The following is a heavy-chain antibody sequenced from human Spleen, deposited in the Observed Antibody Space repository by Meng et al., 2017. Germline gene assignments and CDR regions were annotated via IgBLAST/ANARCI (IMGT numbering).Heavy chain of an antibody. CDR3: AREGLDP. V-gene: IGHV1-8*01. Sequence: QVQLVHSGAEVKTPGASMKVSCKTSGYTFTSYDINWVRQATGQGLEWMGYMRPNSDNTDYAQKFQGRITMTTNTSISTAYMELSSLTSEDTAVYYCAREGLDPWGQGTLVTVSS. CDR2: MRPNSDNT. CDR1: GYTFTSYD. J-gene: IGHJ5*02.